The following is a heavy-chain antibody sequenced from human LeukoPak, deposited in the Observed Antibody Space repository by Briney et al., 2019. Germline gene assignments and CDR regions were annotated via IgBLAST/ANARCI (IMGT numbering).Heavy chain of an antibody. CDR1: GGSISSYY. Sequence: SETLSLTFTVSGGSISSYYWSWIRQPPGKGLEWIGYIYYSGSTNYNPSLKSRVTISVDTSKNQFSLKLSSVTAADTAVYYCARGAWSDSSGYYYYYWGQGTLVTVSS. V-gene: IGHV4-59*01. J-gene: IGHJ4*02. D-gene: IGHD3-22*01. CDR3: ARGAWSDSSGYYYYY. CDR2: IYYSGST.